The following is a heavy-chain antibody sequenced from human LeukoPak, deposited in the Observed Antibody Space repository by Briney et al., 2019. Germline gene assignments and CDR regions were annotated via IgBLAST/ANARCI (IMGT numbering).Heavy chain of an antibody. Sequence: ASVKVSCKASGGTFSKYTISWVRQSPGQGLEWMGGITPLFGTASYAQKFQGRVTITADESASTAYMELSSLRSEDTAVYYCASGPYWSGYYPLDYWGQGTLVTVSS. CDR1: GGTFSKYT. V-gene: IGHV1-69*13. D-gene: IGHD3-3*01. CDR3: ASGPYWSGYYPLDY. J-gene: IGHJ4*02. CDR2: ITPLFGTA.